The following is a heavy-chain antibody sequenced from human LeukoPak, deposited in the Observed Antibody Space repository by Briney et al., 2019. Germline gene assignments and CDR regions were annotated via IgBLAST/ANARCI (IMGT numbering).Heavy chain of an antibody. J-gene: IGHJ6*02. V-gene: IGHV1-2*02. Sequence: GASVEVSCKASGYTFTGYYMHWVRQAPGQGLEWMGLINPNSGGTNYAQKFQGRVTMTRDTSISTAYMELSRLRSDDTAVYYCASLYGSGSQIYYYYGMDVWGQGTTVTVSS. D-gene: IGHD3-10*01. CDR1: GYTFTGYY. CDR2: INPNSGGT. CDR3: ASLYGSGSQIYYYYGMDV.